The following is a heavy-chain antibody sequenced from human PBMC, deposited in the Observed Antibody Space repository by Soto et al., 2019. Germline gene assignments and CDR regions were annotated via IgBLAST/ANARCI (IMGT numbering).Heavy chain of an antibody. CDR1: GDRVSSNSAA. Sequence: SQTLSLTCAISGDRVSSNSAAWNWIRQSPSRGLEWLGRTYYRSKWYNDYAVSVKSRITINPDTSKSQFSLQLNSVTPEDTAVYYCARERAAAAGRDYYYYYGMDVWGQGTTVTVSS. CDR2: TYYRSKWYN. V-gene: IGHV6-1*01. D-gene: IGHD6-13*01. CDR3: ARERAAAAGRDYYYYYGMDV. J-gene: IGHJ6*02.